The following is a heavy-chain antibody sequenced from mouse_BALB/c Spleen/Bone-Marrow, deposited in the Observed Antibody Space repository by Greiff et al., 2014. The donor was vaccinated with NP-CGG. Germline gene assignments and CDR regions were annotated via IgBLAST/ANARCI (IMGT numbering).Heavy chain of an antibody. CDR3: ARESFLITRSFDY. J-gene: IGHJ4*01. CDR2: IWGDGSP. V-gene: IGHV2-6-7*01. CDR1: GFSLTGYG. Sequence: QVQLKESGPGLVPPSQSLSITCTVSGFSLTGYGVNWVRQPPGKGLEWLGMIWGDGSPDYNSAFKSRMAISKDNSKNQVFLKMNSRQTDDTARYYYARESFLITRSFDYWGQGTSVTVSS. D-gene: IGHD1-1*01.